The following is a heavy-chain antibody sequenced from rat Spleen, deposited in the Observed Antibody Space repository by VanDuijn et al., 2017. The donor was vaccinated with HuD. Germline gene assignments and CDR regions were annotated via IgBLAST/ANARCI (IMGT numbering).Heavy chain of an antibody. CDR3: ARRHYGYTDYFDY. J-gene: IGHJ2*01. D-gene: IGHD1-9*01. CDR1: GFTFNNYW. CDR2: ITNTGDST. V-gene: IGHV5-31*01. Sequence: EVQLVESGGGLVQPGRSMSLSCAASGFTFNNYWMTWIRQAPGKGLEWVASITNTGDSTSSPDSVKGRFTISRDNAKSTLSLQMDSLRSDDTATYYCARRHYGYTDYFDYWGQGVMVTVSS.